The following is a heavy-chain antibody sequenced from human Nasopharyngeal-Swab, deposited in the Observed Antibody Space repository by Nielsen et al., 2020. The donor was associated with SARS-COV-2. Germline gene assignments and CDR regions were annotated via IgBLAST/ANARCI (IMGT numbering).Heavy chain of an antibody. CDR1: GFIFSSFP. D-gene: IGHD5-18*01. Sequence: GESLKISCSASGFIFSSFPMQWVRQAPGKGLEYISAISSSGANAYYSDSVQGRFTISRDNSINTLYVQMSSLRTEDTAVYYCVKRVGDTPKVTDLDYWGQGTLVTVSS. V-gene: IGHV3-64D*08. CDR3: VKRVGDTPKVTDLDY. CDR2: ISSSGANA. J-gene: IGHJ4*02.